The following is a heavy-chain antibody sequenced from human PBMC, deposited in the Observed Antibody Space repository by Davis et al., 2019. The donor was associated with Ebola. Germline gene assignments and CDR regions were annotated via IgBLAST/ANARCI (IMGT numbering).Heavy chain of an antibody. CDR1: GYTFTSYD. D-gene: IGHD6-13*01. Sequence: ASVKVSCKASGYTFTSYDINWVRQATGQGLEWMGWMNPNSGNTGYAQKFQGRVTMTRNTSISTAYMELSSLRSEDTAVYYCAIEIAAVLYYGMDVWGQGTTVTVSS. CDR2: MNPNSGNT. J-gene: IGHJ6*02. V-gene: IGHV1-8*01. CDR3: AIEIAAVLYYGMDV.